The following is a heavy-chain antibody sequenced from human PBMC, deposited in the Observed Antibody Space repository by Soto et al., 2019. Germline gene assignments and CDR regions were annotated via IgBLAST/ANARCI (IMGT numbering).Heavy chain of an antibody. CDR3: ARGRGVGYCSSTSCYAPDVAVDY. D-gene: IGHD2-2*01. J-gene: IGHJ4*02. CDR1: GFSFSYFD. Sequence: GGSLRLSCAASGFSFSYFDMHWVRQAPGKGLEWVAVMSSDGSETYYADSLKGRFTISRDNSKNTLYLQMNSLRSDDTAVYYCARGRGVGYCSSTSCYAPDVAVDYWGQGTLVTVSS. CDR2: MSSDGSET. V-gene: IGHV3-30*03.